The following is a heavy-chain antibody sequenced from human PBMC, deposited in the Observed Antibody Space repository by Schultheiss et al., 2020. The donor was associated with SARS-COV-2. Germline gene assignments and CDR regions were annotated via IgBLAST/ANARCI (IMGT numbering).Heavy chain of an antibody. J-gene: IGHJ6*02. CDR1: GFTFSSYE. CDR3: ARGGYCSGGSCHAVYYNYHMDV. D-gene: IGHD2-15*01. CDR2: ISSSGSTI. V-gene: IGHV3-48*03. Sequence: GGSLRLSCAASGFTFSSYEMNWVRQAPGKGLEWVSYISSSGSTIYYADSVKGRFTISRDNAKNSLYLQMNSLRAEDTALYYCARGGYCSGGSCHAVYYNYHMDVWGQGTTVTVSS.